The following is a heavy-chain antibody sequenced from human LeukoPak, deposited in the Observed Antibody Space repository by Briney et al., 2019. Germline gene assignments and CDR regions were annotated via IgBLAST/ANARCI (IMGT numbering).Heavy chain of an antibody. CDR2: IYYSGST. V-gene: IGHV4-39*01. CDR3: ARHVAYGSGSDY. CDR1: GGSISSSSYY. Sequence: PXETLSLTCTVSGGSISSSSYYWGWIRQPPGKGLEWIGSIYYSGSTYYNPSLKSRVTISVDTSKNQFSLKLSSVTAADTAVYYCARHVAYGSGSDYWGQGTLVTVSS. D-gene: IGHD3-10*01. J-gene: IGHJ4*02.